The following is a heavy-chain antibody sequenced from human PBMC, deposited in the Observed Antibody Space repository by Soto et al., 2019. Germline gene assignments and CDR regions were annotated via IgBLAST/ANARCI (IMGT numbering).Heavy chain of an antibody. Sequence: EVQLLESGGGLVQPGGSLRLSCAASGFTFNNYVMAWVRQAPGKGLEWVSGISGSDGSTVYADSMKGRFSISRDNSKNTLYLQVHSLRVGDTAVYYCVRVNFRGTQLWLEAFDYWGRGTLVSVSS. CDR3: VRVNFRGTQLWLEAFDY. V-gene: IGHV3-23*01. D-gene: IGHD3-10*01. CDR2: ISGSDGST. CDR1: GFTFNNYV. J-gene: IGHJ4*02.